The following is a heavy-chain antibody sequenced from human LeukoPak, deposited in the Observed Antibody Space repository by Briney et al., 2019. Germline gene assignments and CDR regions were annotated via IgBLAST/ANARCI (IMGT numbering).Heavy chain of an antibody. CDR1: GFTFNTYS. Sequence: GGSLRLSCAASGFTFNTYSMNWVRQAPGKGLEWISYISESSDAIYYADSVKGRFTISRDNAKNSLYLQMNSLRAEDTALYYCARRFDYWGQGTLVTVSS. CDR2: ISESSDAI. CDR3: ARRFDY. J-gene: IGHJ4*02. V-gene: IGHV3-48*01.